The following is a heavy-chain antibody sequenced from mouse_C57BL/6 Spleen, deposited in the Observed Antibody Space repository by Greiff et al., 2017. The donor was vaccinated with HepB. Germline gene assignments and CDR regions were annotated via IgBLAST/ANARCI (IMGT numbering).Heavy chain of an antibody. V-gene: IGHV5-4*03. CDR2: ISDGGSYT. J-gene: IGHJ2*01. D-gene: IGHD4-1*01. CDR1: GFTFSSYA. CDR3: ARGGDWDHFDY. Sequence: EVKLLESGGGLVKPGGSLKLSCAASGFTFSSYAMSWVRQTPEKRLEWVATISDGGSYTYYPDNVKGRFTISRDNAKNHLYLQMSHLKSEDTAMYYCARGGDWDHFDYWGQGTTLTVSS.